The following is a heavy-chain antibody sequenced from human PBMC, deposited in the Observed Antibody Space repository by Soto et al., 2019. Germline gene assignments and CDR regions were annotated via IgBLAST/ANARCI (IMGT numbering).Heavy chain of an antibody. V-gene: IGHV1-46*01. CDR1: GYTFTSYY. Sequence: ASVKVSCKASGYTFTSYYMHWVRQAPGQGLEWMGIINPSGGSTSYAQKFQGRVTMTRDTSTSTVYMELSSLRSEDTAVYYCARGPIYRPFTGGLRAHDAFDIWGQGTMVTVSS. CDR2: INPSGGST. J-gene: IGHJ3*02. D-gene: IGHD3-16*01. CDR3: ARGPIYRPFTGGLRAHDAFDI.